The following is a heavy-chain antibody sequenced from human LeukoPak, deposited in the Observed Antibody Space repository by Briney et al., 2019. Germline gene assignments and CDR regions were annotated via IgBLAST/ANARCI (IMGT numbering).Heavy chain of an antibody. J-gene: IGHJ6*03. CDR1: GYTFTGYY. CDR3: ARDHHYDFWSGYRYYYYYMDV. CDR2: INPNSGGT. D-gene: IGHD3-3*01. Sequence: ASVKVSCKASGYTFTGYYMHWVRQAPGQGLEWMGWINPNSGGTNYAQKFQGRVTMTRDTSISTAYMELSRLRSDDTAVYYCARDHHYDFWSGYRYYYYYMDVWGKGTTVTVSS. V-gene: IGHV1-2*02.